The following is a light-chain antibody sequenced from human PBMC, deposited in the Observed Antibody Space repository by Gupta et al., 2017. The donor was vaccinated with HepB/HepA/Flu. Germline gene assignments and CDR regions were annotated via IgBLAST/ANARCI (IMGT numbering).Light chain of an antibody. V-gene: IGKV1-39*01. CDR2: GAS. CDR3: QQSKDYPSIT. CDR1: QIIDTS. J-gene: IGKJ4*01. Sequence: DIQMTQSPSSLSASIGDRVTITCRASQIIDTSLNWYQQKPGKAPKLLIYGASNWQTGVPSRFSGSGFAKDFTLTISRRQQEDFAAYYCQQSKDYPSITFGRGPKVAIK.